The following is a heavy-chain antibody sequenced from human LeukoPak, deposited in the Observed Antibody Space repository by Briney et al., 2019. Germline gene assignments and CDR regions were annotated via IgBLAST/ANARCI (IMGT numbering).Heavy chain of an antibody. V-gene: IGHV4-59*01. CDR3: ARYYYDSSGYYHPFYYYYGMDV. CDR1: GGSISSYY. CDR2: IYYSGST. J-gene: IGHJ6*02. D-gene: IGHD3-22*01. Sequence: SETLSLTCTVSGGSISSYYWSWIRQPPGKGLEWIGYIYYSGSTNYNPSLKSRVTISVDTSKNQFSLKLSSVTAADTAVYYCARYYYDSSGYYHPFYYYYGMDVWGQGTTVTVSS.